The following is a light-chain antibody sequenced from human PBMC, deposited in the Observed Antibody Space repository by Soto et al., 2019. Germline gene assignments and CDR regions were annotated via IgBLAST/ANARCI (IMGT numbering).Light chain of an antibody. Sequence: IQLTQSPSSLSASVGDRVTITCRASQGISSYLAWYQQKPGKAPKPLIYGASTLQRGVPSRFSGSGSGTDFTLTISSLQPEDFATYYCQQLNSYLSLTFGGGTKVEIK. CDR3: QQLNSYLSLT. V-gene: IGKV1-9*01. CDR2: GAS. CDR1: QGISSY. J-gene: IGKJ4*01.